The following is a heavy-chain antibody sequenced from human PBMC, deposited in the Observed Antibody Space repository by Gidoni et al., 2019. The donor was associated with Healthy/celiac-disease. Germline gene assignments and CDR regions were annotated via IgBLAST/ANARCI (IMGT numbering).Heavy chain of an antibody. J-gene: IGHJ4*02. CDR3: ARDNNIGGWDILYYFDY. CDR2: ISSSSSYI. Sequence: EVQLVESGGGLVKPGGSVRLSCAASGFPFRSHSMNWVRQAPGKGLEWVSSISSSSSYIYYADSVKGRFTISRDNAKNSLYLQMNSLRAEDTAVYYCARDNNIGGWDILYYFDYWGQGTLVTVSS. D-gene: IGHD6-19*01. V-gene: IGHV3-21*01. CDR1: GFPFRSHS.